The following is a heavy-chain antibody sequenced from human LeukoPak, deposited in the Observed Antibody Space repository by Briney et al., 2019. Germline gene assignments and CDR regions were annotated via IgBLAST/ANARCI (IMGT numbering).Heavy chain of an antibody. Sequence: ASVKVSCKASGYTFTTYDITWVRQATGQGLEWMGWMNPNSGDTAYAQNFQGRVAMTRDTSISTAYMELSSLRSEDTAVYYCARGLGGYYDTTDYYYAVPAHWGQGTLVTVSS. CDR2: MNPNSGDT. D-gene: IGHD3-22*01. V-gene: IGHV1-8*01. J-gene: IGHJ4*02. CDR1: GYTFTTYD. CDR3: ARGLGGYYDTTDYYYAVPAH.